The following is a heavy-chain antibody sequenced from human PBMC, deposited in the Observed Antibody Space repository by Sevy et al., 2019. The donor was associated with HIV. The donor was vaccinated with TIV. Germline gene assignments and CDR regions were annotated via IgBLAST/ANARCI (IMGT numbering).Heavy chain of an antibody. CDR3: ASARYCSSTSCYDFDY. J-gene: IGHJ4*02. Sequence: GGSLRLSCAASGFTFSSYSMNWVHQAPGKGLEWVSSISSSSSYIYYADSVKGRFTISRDNAKNSLYLQMNSLRAEDTAVYYCASARYCSSTSCYDFDYWGQGTLVTVSS. V-gene: IGHV3-21*01. D-gene: IGHD2-2*01. CDR2: ISSSSSYI. CDR1: GFTFSSYS.